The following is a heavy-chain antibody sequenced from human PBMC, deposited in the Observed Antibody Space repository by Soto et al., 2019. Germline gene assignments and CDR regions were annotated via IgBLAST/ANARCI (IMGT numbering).Heavy chain of an antibody. D-gene: IGHD3-10*02. CDR3: ARGPPACSGSYFYYFDY. Sequence: QVQLVQSGAAVKKPGSSVKVSCKASGGTFSSYTISWVRQAPGQGLEWMGRIIPILGIANYAQKFQGRVTITADKSTSTASMELSSLRSEDTAVYYCARGPPACSGSYFYYFDYWGQGTLVTVSS. CDR2: IIPILGIA. J-gene: IGHJ4*02. CDR1: GGTFSSYT. V-gene: IGHV1-69*02.